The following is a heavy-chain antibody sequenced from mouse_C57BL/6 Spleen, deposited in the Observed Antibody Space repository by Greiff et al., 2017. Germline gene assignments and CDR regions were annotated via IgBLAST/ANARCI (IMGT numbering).Heavy chain of an antibody. CDR3: TRLWLLRYYYAMDY. CDR1: GYTFTDYE. D-gene: IGHD2-3*01. Sequence: VQLQQSGAELVRPGASVTLSCKASGYTFTDYEMHWVKQTPVHGLEWIGAIDPETGGTAYNQKFKGKAILTADKSSSTAYMELRSLTSEDSAVYYCTRLWLLRYYYAMDYWGQGTSVTVSS. CDR2: IDPETGGT. J-gene: IGHJ4*01. V-gene: IGHV1-15*01.